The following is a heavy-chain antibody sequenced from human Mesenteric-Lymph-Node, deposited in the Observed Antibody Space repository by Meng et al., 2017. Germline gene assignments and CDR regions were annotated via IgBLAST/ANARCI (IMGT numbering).Heavy chain of an antibody. CDR1: GFTFDDYA. Sequence: SLKISCAVSGFTFDDYAMHWVRQAPGKGLEWVSGISWNSGSIGYADSVKGRFTISRDNAKNSLYLQMNSLRAEDTALYYCAKDGYSSGWYYFDYWGQGTLVTVSS. J-gene: IGHJ4*02. V-gene: IGHV3-9*01. CDR2: ISWNSGSI. D-gene: IGHD6-19*01. CDR3: AKDGYSSGWYYFDY.